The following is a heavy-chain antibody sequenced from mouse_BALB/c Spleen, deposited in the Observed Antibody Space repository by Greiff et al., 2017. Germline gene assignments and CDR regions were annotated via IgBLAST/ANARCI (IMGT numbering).Heavy chain of an antibody. V-gene: IGHV5-17*02. J-gene: IGHJ4*01. CDR3: ARSLLRLGAMDY. D-gene: IGHD1-2*01. Sequence: EVQGVESGGGLVQPGGSRKLSCAASGFTFSSFGMHWVRQAPEKGLEWVAYISSGSSTIYYADTVKGRFTISRDNPKNTLFLQMTSLRSEDTAMYYCARSLLRLGAMDYWGQGTSVTVSS. CDR2: ISSGSSTI. CDR1: GFTFSSFG.